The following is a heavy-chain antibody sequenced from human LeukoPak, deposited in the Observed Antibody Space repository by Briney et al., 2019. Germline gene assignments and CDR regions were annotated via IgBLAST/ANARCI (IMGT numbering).Heavy chain of an antibody. V-gene: IGHV5-51*01. Sequence: GESLKISCKSSGYSFTTYWIGWVRQMPGKGLEWMAIIYPGDSDTKYSPSLQGQVTISADKSISTAYPQWSSLKASDTAMYYCARRDSDSTDFDYWGQGTLVTVSS. J-gene: IGHJ4*02. CDR3: ARRDSDSTDFDY. D-gene: IGHD1-26*01. CDR1: GYSFTTYW. CDR2: IYPGDSDT.